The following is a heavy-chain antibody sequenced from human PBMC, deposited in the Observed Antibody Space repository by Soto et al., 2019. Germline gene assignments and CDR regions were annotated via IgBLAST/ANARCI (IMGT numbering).Heavy chain of an antibody. CDR1: GFTFTSSA. CDR2: IVVGSGNT. J-gene: IGHJ4*02. CDR3: ARGLNGYLHYFDY. V-gene: IGHV1-58*01. D-gene: IGHD5-18*01. Sequence: SVKVSCKASGFTFTSSAVQWVRQARGQRLEWIGWIVVGSGNTNYAQKFQGRVTITRDTSASTAYMELSSLRSEDTAVYYCARGLNGYLHYFDYWGQGTPVTVSS.